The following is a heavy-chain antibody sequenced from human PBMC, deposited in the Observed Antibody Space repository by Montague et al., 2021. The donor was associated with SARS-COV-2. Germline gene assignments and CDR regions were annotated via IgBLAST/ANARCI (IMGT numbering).Heavy chain of an antibody. D-gene: IGHD6-13*01. J-gene: IGHJ4*02. CDR1: DDSMNNYY. V-gene: IGHV4-59*01. Sequence: SETLSLTCTVSDDSMNNYYWSWIRQPPGKGLEWIGYINYSGSTHYNPSLQSRVTLSKDTSKNQFSLRLTSVTAADTAMYFCARAPIYRSSWYAYFAYWGQGTLVTVSS. CDR2: INYSGST. CDR3: ARAPIYRSSWYAYFAY.